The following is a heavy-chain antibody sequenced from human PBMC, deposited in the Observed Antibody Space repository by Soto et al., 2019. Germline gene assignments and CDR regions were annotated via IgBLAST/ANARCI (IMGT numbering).Heavy chain of an antibody. Sequence: EVQLVESGGGLVQPGRSLRLSCAASGFTFDDYAMHWVRQAPGKGLEWVSGISWNSGSIGYADSMKGRFTISRDNAKNSLYLQMNSLRAEDTALYYCAKDMLEHIVVVTAPWAFDIWGQGTMVTVSS. CDR2: ISWNSGSI. J-gene: IGHJ3*02. CDR1: GFTFDDYA. CDR3: AKDMLEHIVVVTAPWAFDI. D-gene: IGHD2-21*02. V-gene: IGHV3-9*01.